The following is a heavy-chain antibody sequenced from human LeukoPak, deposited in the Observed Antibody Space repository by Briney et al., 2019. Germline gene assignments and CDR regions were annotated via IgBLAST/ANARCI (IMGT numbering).Heavy chain of an antibody. Sequence: GGSLRLSCAASGFTFDDYAMHWVRQAPGKGLEWVSGITWNGGSIGYADSVKGRFTISRDNAKNSLYLQMNSLRAEDTGFYYCAKDIELGIDGYFDYWGQGTLVTVSS. CDR3: AKDIELGIDGYFDY. J-gene: IGHJ4*02. D-gene: IGHD7-27*01. CDR2: ITWNGGSI. CDR1: GFTFDDYA. V-gene: IGHV3-9*01.